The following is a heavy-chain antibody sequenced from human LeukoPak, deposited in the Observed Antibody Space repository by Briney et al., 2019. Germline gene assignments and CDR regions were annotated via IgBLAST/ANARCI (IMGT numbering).Heavy chain of an antibody. Sequence: GGSLRLSCAASGFTFDDYAMHWVRHAPGKGLEWVSGISWNSGSIGYADSVKGRFTTSRDNAKNSLYLQMNSLRAEDTALYYCAKVGHYDILTGYYPDYFDYWGQGTLVTVSS. CDR1: GFTFDDYA. J-gene: IGHJ4*02. CDR3: AKVGHYDILTGYYPDYFDY. V-gene: IGHV3-9*01. D-gene: IGHD3-9*01. CDR2: ISWNSGSI.